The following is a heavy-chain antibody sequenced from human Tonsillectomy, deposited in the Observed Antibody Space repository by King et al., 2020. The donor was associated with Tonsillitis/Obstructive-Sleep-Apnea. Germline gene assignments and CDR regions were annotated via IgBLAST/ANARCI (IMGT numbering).Heavy chain of an antibody. CDR3: ATLGLGIGADYFDY. D-gene: IGHD7-27*01. V-gene: IGHV4-39*01. CDR1: GGSISSSDYY. J-gene: IGHJ4*02. CDR2: INYRGST. Sequence: QPQESGPGLVKPSETLSLTCIVSGGSISSSDYYWGWIRQPPGKGLEWIGSINYRGSTYYNPSLKSPVTISVDTSKSQFSLKLNSVTAADTAVYYCATLGLGIGADYFDYWGQGTLVTVSS.